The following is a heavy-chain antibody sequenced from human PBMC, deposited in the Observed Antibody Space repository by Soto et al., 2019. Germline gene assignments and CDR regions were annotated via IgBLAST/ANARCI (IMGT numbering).Heavy chain of an antibody. CDR1: GFTFSSYA. CDR3: AKMTRPGARAYYYYGMDV. J-gene: IGHJ6*02. V-gene: IGHV3-23*01. D-gene: IGHD1-26*01. CDR2: ISGSGGST. Sequence: PGRSLRLSCAASGFTFSSYAMSWVRQAPGKGLEWVSAISGSGGSTYYADSVKGRFTISRDNSKNTLYLQMNSLRAEDTAVYYCAKMTRPGARAYYYYGMDVWGQGTTVTVSS.